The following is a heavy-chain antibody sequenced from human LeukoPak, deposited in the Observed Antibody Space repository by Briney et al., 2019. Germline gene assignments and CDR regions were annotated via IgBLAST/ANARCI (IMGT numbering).Heavy chain of an antibody. Sequence: SETLSLTCAVYGGSFSGYYWSWIRQPPRKGLEWIGEINHSGSTNYNPSLKSRVTISVDTSKNQFSLKLSSVTAADTAVYYCARLRYDSSGYYFDYWGQGTLVTVSS. D-gene: IGHD3-22*01. CDR3: ARLRYDSSGYYFDY. CDR2: INHSGST. V-gene: IGHV4-34*01. CDR1: GGSFSGYY. J-gene: IGHJ4*02.